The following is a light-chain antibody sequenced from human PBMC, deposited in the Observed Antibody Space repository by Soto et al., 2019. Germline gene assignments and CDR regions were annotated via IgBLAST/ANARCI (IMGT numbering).Light chain of an antibody. J-gene: IGKJ5*01. CDR1: QGISSY. CDR2: AAS. V-gene: IGKV1-9*01. Sequence: IQLTQSPSSLSASLGDRVTITWWASQGISSYLAWYQQKPGKAPKLLIYAASSLQSGVPSRFSGSGYGTDFNLTISSLQTEDFATYYCQQLHDYPITFGQGTRLEIK. CDR3: QQLHDYPIT.